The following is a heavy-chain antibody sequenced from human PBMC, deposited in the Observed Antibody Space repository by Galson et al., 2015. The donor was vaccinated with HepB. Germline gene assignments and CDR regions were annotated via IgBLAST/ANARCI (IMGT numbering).Heavy chain of an antibody. CDR2: INHSGST. CDR1: GGSFSGYY. Sequence: ETLSLTCAVYGGSFSGYYWSWIRQPPGKGLEWIGEINHSGSTNYNPSLKSRVTISVDTSKNQFSLKLSSVTAADTAVYYCARGRYSSGRPSFNWFDPWGQGTLVTVSS. D-gene: IGHD6-19*01. CDR3: ARGRYSSGRPSFNWFDP. J-gene: IGHJ5*02. V-gene: IGHV4-34*01.